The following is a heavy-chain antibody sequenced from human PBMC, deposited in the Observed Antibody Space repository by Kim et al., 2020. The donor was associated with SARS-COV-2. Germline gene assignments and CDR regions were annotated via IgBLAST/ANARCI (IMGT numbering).Heavy chain of an antibody. Sequence: GGSLRLSCAASGFTFSDYYMSWIRQAPGKGLEWVSYISSSGSTIYYADSVKGRFTISRDNAKNSLYLQMNSLRAEDTAVYYCARHPVDYYGSGNSWYYGMDVWGQGTTVTVSS. J-gene: IGHJ6*02. CDR3: ARHPVDYYGSGNSWYYGMDV. CDR1: GFTFSDYY. CDR2: ISSSGSTI. D-gene: IGHD3-10*01. V-gene: IGHV3-11*01.